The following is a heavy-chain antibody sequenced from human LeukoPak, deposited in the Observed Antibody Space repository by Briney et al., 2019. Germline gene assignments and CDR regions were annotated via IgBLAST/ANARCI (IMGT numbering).Heavy chain of an antibody. V-gene: IGHV3-33*01. Sequence: GGSLRLSSAASGFTFSSYGMHWVRQAPGKGLEWVAVIWYDGSNKYYADSVKGRYTISRDNSKNTLYLQMNSLRAEDTAVYYCARAWVTTEYYFDYWGQGTLVTVSS. D-gene: IGHD4-17*01. J-gene: IGHJ4*02. CDR1: GFTFSSYG. CDR2: IWYDGSNK. CDR3: ARAWVTTEYYFDY.